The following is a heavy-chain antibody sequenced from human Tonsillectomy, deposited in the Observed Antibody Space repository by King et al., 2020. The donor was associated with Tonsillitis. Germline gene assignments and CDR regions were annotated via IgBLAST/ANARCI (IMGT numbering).Heavy chain of an antibody. CDR2: INHSGST. CDR3: ARGRKINTPGAFDI. Sequence: VQLPQWGAGLLKPSETLSLTCAVYGGSFSGYYWSWIRQPPGKGLEWIGEINHSGSTNYNPSLKSRVTISIDTSKNQFSLKLSSVTAADTAVYYCARGRKINTPGAFDIWGQGTMVTVSS. J-gene: IGHJ3*02. V-gene: IGHV4-34*01. CDR1: GGSFSGYY.